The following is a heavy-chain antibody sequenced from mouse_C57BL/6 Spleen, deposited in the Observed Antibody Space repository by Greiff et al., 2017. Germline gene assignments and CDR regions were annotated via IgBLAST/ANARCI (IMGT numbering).Heavy chain of an antibody. CDR3: ARGGDGTGYYAMDY. D-gene: IGHD1-1*01. Sequence: QVQLQQPGAELVKPGASVKLSCKASGYTFTSYWMHWVKQRPGQGLEWIGMLHPNRGSTNYNEKFKSKATLTVDKSSSTAYMQLSILTSEDSAVYYCARGGDGTGYYAMDYWGQGTSVTVSS. CDR1: GYTFTSYW. V-gene: IGHV1-64*01. J-gene: IGHJ4*01. CDR2: LHPNRGST.